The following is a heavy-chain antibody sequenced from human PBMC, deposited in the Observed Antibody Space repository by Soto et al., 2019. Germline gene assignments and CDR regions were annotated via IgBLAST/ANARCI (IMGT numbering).Heavy chain of an antibody. D-gene: IGHD2-8*01. V-gene: IGHV4-31*03. Sequence: SETLSLNCTVAGGLISIGGYYWSWSRKHPGKGVEWIGYLYYSGSTYYNPSLKSRVTISVDTSKNQFSLKLSSVTAADTAVYYCARATGYCTNGVCINWFDPWGQGTLVTVSS. CDR2: LYYSGST. J-gene: IGHJ5*02. CDR1: GGLISIGGYY. CDR3: ARATGYCTNGVCINWFDP.